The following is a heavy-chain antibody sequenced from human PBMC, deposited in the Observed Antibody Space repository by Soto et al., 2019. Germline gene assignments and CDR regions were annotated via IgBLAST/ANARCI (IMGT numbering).Heavy chain of an antibody. CDR2: IYTSGST. CDR1: GGSISSYY. CDR3: ARGGPVWYGVHPSWFDP. V-gene: IGHV4-4*07. D-gene: IGHD3-10*01. Sequence: QVQLQESGPGLVKPSETLSLTCTVSGGSISSYYWSWIRQPAGKGLEWIGRIYTSGSTNYNPSLKRRLNMRVDTSKNPFALKVSSVTAAVTAAYYCARGGPVWYGVHPSWFDPWGQGTLVTVSS. J-gene: IGHJ5*02.